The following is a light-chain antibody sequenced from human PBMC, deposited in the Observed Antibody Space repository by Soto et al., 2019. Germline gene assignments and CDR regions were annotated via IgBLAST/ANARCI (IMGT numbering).Light chain of an antibody. V-gene: IGKV3-15*01. Sequence: EIVSTQSPATLSLSPGGRATLSCRASQSVSLSLAWYQQKPGQAPRLLIYGASTRATGIPARFSGSGSGTEFTLTISSLQSEDFAVYYCQQYNNWPWTFGQGTKV. CDR2: GAS. J-gene: IGKJ1*01. CDR3: QQYNNWPWT. CDR1: QSVSLS.